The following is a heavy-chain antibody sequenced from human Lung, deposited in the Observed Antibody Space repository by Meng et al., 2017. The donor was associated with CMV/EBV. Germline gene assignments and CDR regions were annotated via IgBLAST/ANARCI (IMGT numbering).Heavy chain of an antibody. D-gene: IGHD3-3*01. V-gene: IGHV1-69*04. CDR3: ARSTSKYDFWSGYPPFLDP. CDR2: IIPLLDIT. J-gene: IGHJ5*02. CDR1: GGIFSSSA. Sequence: SVXVSCKVSGGIFSSSAISWVRQAPGQGLEWMGRIIPLLDITNYAPNFQGRVTITADKSTSTAYMEMSSLRYDDTAFYYCARSTSKYDFWSGYPPFLDPWGQGTQVTCAS.